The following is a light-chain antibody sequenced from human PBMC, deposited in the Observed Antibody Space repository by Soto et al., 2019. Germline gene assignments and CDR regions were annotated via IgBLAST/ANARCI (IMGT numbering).Light chain of an antibody. V-gene: IGKV3-20*01. CDR3: QQCSRTFWT. Sequence: EIVVTQAPGNLSLSPGERTTLSCRASQSISSSYLAWYQQKPGQAPRLLVYGASSRATGIPDRFSGSGSGTDFTLTISRLEPEDYALYYCQQCSRTFWTLGQGTKVDIK. J-gene: IGKJ1*01. CDR1: QSISSSY. CDR2: GAS.